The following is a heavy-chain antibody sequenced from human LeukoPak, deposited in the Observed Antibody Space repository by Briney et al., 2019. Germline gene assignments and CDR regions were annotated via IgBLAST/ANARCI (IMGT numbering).Heavy chain of an antibody. CDR3: LRYNWNGYYFDY. J-gene: IGHJ4*02. CDR1: DGSINSGSSY. Sequence: SETLSLTCTVSDGSINSGSSYWTWIRQPAGKGLEWIGRIYTSGTTTYNPSLNHRVTISIDKSKNQFSLKLDSVTAADTAVYYCLRYNWNGYYFDYWGQGTLVTVSS. CDR2: IYTSGTT. V-gene: IGHV4-61*02. D-gene: IGHD1-20*01.